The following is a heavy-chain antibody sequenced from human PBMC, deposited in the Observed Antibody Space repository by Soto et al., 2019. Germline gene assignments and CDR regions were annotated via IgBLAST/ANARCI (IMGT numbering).Heavy chain of an antibody. V-gene: IGHV1-3*01. CDR1: GYTFTRYA. CDR2: INAGNGNT. Sequence: GASVKGSCKASGYTFTRYAMHWVRQAPGQRLEWMGWINAGNGNTKYSQKFQGRVTITRDTSASTAYMELSSLRSEDTAVYYCARDSTVGATIEFSWFDPWGQGPLVTVSS. CDR3: ARDSTVGATIEFSWFDP. J-gene: IGHJ5*02. D-gene: IGHD1-26*01.